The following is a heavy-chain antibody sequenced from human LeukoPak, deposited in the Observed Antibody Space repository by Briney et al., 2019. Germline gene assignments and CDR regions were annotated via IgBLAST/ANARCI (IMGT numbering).Heavy chain of an antibody. J-gene: IGHJ5*02. D-gene: IGHD6-19*01. CDR1: GFTFSTYS. V-gene: IGHV3-48*04. Sequence: GGSLRLSCAASGFTFSTYSMNWVRQAPGEGLEWVSYISGSGSTIYHADSVKGRFTISRDNAKNSLYLQMNSLRAEDTAVYYCARRAVTVAGDWFDPWGQGTLVTVSS. CDR2: ISGSGSTI. CDR3: ARRAVTVAGDWFDP.